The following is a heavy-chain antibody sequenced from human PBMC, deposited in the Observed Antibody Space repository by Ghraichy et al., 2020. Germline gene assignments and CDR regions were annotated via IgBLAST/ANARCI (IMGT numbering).Heavy chain of an antibody. Sequence: SETLSLTCAVSGGSISSGGYSWSWIRQPPGKGLEWIGYIYHSGSTYYNPSLKSRVTISVDRSKNQFSLKLSSVTAADTAVYYCAVRIQAGDLPPPLAFDIWGQGTMVTVSS. J-gene: IGHJ3*02. D-gene: IGHD3-16*01. CDR2: IYHSGST. CDR1: GGSISSGGYS. CDR3: AVRIQAGDLPPPLAFDI. V-gene: IGHV4-30-2*01.